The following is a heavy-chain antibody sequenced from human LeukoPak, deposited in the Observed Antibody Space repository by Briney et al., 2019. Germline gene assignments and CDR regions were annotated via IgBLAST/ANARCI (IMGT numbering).Heavy chain of an antibody. CDR2: ILYDGSNK. D-gene: IGHD3-22*01. V-gene: IGHV3-30*02. CDR3: STGLYDSGGVDH. J-gene: IGHJ4*02. Sequence: GGSLRLSCVASGFTFSTYGMHWVRQAPGKVLEWVAFILYDGSNKYYADSVKGRFTISRDNSRNTLYLQMNSLKTEDTAVYYCSTGLYDSGGVDHWGQGTLVTVSS. CDR1: GFTFSTYG.